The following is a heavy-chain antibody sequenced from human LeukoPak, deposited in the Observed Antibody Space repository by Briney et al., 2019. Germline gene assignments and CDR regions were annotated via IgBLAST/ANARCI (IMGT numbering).Heavy chain of an antibody. CDR1: GFSLSNYA. D-gene: IGHD4-23*01. CDR2: IGSDGGGI. J-gene: IGHJ4*02. Sequence: TGGSLRLSCAASGFSLSNYAMTWVRQAPGKGLEWVSVIGSDGGGIQYADSVKGRFSISRDNSKNTLYLQMNSLRVEDTAVYYCEKYAPPTTVVTRFFDYWGQGTLVTVSS. CDR3: EKYAPPTTVVTRFFDY. V-gene: IGHV3-23*01.